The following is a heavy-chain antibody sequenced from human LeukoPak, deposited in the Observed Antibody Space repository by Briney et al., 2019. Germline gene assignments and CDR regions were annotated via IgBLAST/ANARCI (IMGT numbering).Heavy chain of an antibody. Sequence: RGSLRLSCAASGFSLSENWMHWVRQAPGQGLVWVSRIDEFGRATFYADSVKGRFTISRGDATNTVYLQMNSLRADDTAIYFCTRDLVLGSGSYGHWGQAPWSPSPQ. CDR3: TRDLVLGSGSYGH. CDR2: IDEFGRAT. V-gene: IGHV3-74*01. CDR1: GFSLSENW. J-gene: IGHJ1*01. D-gene: IGHD3-10*01.